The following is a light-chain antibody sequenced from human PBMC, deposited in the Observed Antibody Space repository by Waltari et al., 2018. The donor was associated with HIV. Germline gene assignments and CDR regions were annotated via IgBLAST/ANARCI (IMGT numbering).Light chain of an antibody. V-gene: IGLV1-44*01. CDR3: AAWDDSLNGYV. CDR2: NNN. Sequence: QSVLTQPPSASGTPGQRISISCSGCSSNIGSYTVNWYQQLPGAAPKLLIYNNNQRPSGVPDRFSGSKSGTSASLAISGLQSEDEADYNCAAWDDSLNGYVFGTGTKVTVL. J-gene: IGLJ1*01. CDR1: SSNIGSYT.